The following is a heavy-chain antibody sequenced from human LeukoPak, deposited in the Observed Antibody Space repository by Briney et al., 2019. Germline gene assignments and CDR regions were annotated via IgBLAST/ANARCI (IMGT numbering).Heavy chain of an antibody. Sequence: GGSLRLSCVASGFTFNTYGMSWFRQAPGKGLEWVSAVTGSGSSTEYADSVKGRFTISRDNSKNTLYLQMNSLRAEDTAVYYCAKSGSIWYYFDYWGQGTLVTVSS. J-gene: IGHJ4*02. D-gene: IGHD6-13*01. CDR1: GFTFNTYG. CDR2: VTGSGSST. CDR3: AKSGSIWYYFDY. V-gene: IGHV3-23*01.